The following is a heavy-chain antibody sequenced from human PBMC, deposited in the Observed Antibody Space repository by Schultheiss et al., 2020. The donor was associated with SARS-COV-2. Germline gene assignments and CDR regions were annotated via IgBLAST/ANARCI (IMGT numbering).Heavy chain of an antibody. CDR3: ARDSPDHPYYYMDV. CDR1: GYTFTDYY. J-gene: IGHJ6*03. CDR2: INPNLGIA. V-gene: IGHV1-69*04. Sequence: SVKVSCKTSGYTFTDYYMHWVRQAPGQGLECMGWINPNLGIANYAQKFQGRVTITADESTSTAYMELSSLRSEDTAVYYCARDSPDHPYYYMDVWGKGTTVTVSS.